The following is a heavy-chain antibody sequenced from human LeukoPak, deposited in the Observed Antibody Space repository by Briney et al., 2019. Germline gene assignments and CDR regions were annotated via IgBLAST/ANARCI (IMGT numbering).Heavy chain of an antibody. CDR3: ARDELKVKSFDP. J-gene: IGHJ5*02. CDR2: ISSSSSYI. Sequence: GGSLRLSCAASGFTFSTYSMNWVRQAPGKGLEWVSSISSSSSYIYYADSVKGRFTISRDNAKNSLYLQMNSLRAEDTAVYYCARDELKVKSFDPWGQGTLVAVSS. V-gene: IGHV3-21*01. D-gene: IGHD3-22*01. CDR1: GFTFSTYS.